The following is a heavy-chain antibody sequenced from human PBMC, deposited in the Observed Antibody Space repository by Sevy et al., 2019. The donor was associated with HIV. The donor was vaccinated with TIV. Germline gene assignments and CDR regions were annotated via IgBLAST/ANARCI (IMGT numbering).Heavy chain of an antibody. CDR3: TAGPVSF. J-gene: IGHJ4*02. CDR1: GFTFINAW. CDR2: IKPITDAGTT. Sequence: GGSLRLSCTASGFTFINAWMTWVRQTPERGLEWVALIKPITDAGTTDYAAPVQGRFTISRDDSKNTVYLQLNSLKTEDTAVYYCTAGPVSFWGQGTLVTVSS. D-gene: IGHD3-16*01. V-gene: IGHV3-15*01.